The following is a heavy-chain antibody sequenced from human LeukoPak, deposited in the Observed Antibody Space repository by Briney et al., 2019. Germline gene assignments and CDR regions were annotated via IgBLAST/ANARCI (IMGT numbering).Heavy chain of an antibody. J-gene: IGHJ6*03. D-gene: IGHD1-7*01. V-gene: IGHV4-39*07. CDR2: IYYSGST. CDR3: ATTGTTQANYYYYYMDV. CDR1: GGSISSSSYY. Sequence: SETLSLTCTVSGGSISSSSYYWGWIHQPPGKGLEWIGSIYYSGSTYYNPSLKSRVTISVDTSKNQFSLKLSSVTAADTAVYYCATTGTTQANYYYYYMDVWGKGTTVTVSS.